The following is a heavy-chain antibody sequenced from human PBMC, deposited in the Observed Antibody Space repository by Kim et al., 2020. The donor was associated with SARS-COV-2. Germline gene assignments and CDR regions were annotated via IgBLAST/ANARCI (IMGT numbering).Heavy chain of an antibody. V-gene: IGHV4-31*03. Sequence: SETLSLTCTVSGGSISSSSYYWTWIRQHPGKDREWIVFIYDSGTSHYSPSRKSRITMSVDTSPNQLSLKLISVTAADAAVYYCARAVLTFCGVDLYSGG. CDR1: GGSISSSSYY. CDR2: IYDSGTS. J-gene: IGHJ5*01. CDR3: ARAVLTFCGVDLYS. D-gene: IGHD2-21*01.